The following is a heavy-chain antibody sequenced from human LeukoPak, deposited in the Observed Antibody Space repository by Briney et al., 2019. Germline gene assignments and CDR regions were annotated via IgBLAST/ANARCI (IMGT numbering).Heavy chain of an antibody. CDR2: VNERGST. Sequence: PSETLSLTCTVSGGSISSSSYYWGWIRQPPGKGLEWIGEVNERGSTSYNPSFKRRVSISIDTSRNQFSLKLTSVTAADTAVYYCARDTYYDFWGGANWFDPWGQGTLVTVSS. V-gene: IGHV4-39*07. CDR1: GGSISSSSYY. D-gene: IGHD3-3*01. J-gene: IGHJ5*02. CDR3: ARDTYYDFWGGANWFDP.